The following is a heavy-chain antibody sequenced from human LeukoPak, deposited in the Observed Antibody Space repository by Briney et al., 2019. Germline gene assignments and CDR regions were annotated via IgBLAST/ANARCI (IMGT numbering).Heavy chain of an antibody. Sequence: GGSLRLSCTASGFTFSSYWMTWVRQAPGKGPEFVANIKQDGSEKKYVDSLKGRFTISRDNAKNSVFLQINSLRAEDTAVCYCAREDGYNTMNHWGQGTLVTVSS. J-gene: IGHJ5*02. CDR3: AREDGYNTMNH. D-gene: IGHD5-24*01. V-gene: IGHV3-7*01. CDR2: IKQDGSEK. CDR1: GFTFSSYW.